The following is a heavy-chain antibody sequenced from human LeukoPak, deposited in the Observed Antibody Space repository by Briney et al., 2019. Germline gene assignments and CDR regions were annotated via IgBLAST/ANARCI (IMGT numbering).Heavy chain of an antibody. Sequence: SETLSLTCTVSGGSISSSTYYWGWIRQPPGKGLEWIGSIYYSGNTDYNPSLKSRVTISVDTSKNQFSLKLSSVTAADTAVYYCARWDRVAVPGPVDAFDIWGQGTMVTVFS. D-gene: IGHD6-19*01. CDR3: ARWDRVAVPGPVDAFDI. J-gene: IGHJ3*02. CDR2: IYYSGNT. V-gene: IGHV4-39*01. CDR1: GGSISSSTYY.